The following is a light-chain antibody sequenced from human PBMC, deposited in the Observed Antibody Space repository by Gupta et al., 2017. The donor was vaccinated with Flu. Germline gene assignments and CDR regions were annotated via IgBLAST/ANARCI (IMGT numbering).Light chain of an antibody. CDR1: NSDVGAYNL. CDR3: CSDAGNRTWV. V-gene: IGLV2-23*01. J-gene: IGLJ3*02. Sequence: SALTQPASVSGSPGPSITISCTGTNSDVGAYNLVSWYQQHPGKAPLLMIYEGSQRPSGVASRFSGFKSANTASLTISVPKEEDAAYYYCCSDAGNRTWVFGGGTKVTVL. CDR2: EGS.